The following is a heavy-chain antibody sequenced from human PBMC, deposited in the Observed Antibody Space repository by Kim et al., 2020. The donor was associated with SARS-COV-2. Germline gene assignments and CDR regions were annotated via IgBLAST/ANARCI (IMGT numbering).Heavy chain of an antibody. Sequence: GGSLRLPCAASGFTFSSYGMHWVRQAPGKGLEWVAVISYDGSIKYYADSVKGRFTIFRDKSKNTLYLQMNSLRAEDKAVYYCAKEHTYYYDSSGHGGMDVWGQWTKVNVSS. CDR2: ISYDGSIK. J-gene: IGHJ6*01. V-gene: IGHV3-30*18. D-gene: IGHD3-22*01. CDR3: AKEHTYYYDSSGHGGMDV. CDR1: GFTFSSYG.